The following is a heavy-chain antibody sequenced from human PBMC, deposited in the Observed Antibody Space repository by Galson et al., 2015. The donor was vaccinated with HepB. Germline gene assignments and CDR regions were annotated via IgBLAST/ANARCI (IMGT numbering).Heavy chain of an antibody. V-gene: IGHV1-3*01. CDR1: GYSFSTYA. CDR2: ITVGDGKT. Sequence: SVKVSCKASGYSFSTYAMHWVRHAPGQRLEWLGWITVGDGKTRNSEKFQGRLTITRDISARTVYLELNSLRSEDTALYYCARVMWFGEVDAFDVWGQGTMVTVSS. D-gene: IGHD3-10*01. CDR3: ARVMWFGEVDAFDV. J-gene: IGHJ3*01.